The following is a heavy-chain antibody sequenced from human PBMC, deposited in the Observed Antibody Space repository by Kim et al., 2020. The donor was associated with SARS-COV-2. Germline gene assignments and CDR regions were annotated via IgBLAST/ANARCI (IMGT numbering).Heavy chain of an antibody. Sequence: STSSNPSLTSRVTISVDTSKNQCSLKLSSVTAADTAVYYCARERDNWFDPWGQGTLVTVSS. CDR2: ST. J-gene: IGHJ5*02. CDR3: ARERDNWFDP. V-gene: IGHV4-31*02.